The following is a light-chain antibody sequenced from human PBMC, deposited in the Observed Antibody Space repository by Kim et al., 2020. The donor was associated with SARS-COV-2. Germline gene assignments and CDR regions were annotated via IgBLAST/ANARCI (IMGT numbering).Light chain of an antibody. CDR3: QTWGTGHVV. CDR1: SGHSSYD. Sequence: SVKLTCTLSSGHSSYDIAWHQQQPEKGPRYLMKLNSDGSHSKGDGIPDRFSGSSSGAERYLTISSLQSEDEADYYCQTWGTGHVVFGGGTQLTVL. V-gene: IGLV4-69*01. CDR2: LNSDGSH. J-gene: IGLJ2*01.